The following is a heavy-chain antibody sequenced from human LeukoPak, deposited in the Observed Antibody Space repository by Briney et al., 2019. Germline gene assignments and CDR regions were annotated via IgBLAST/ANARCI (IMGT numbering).Heavy chain of an antibody. CDR3: ARGGITMVRGVITDPTNFDY. V-gene: IGHV1-3*01. D-gene: IGHD3-10*01. Sequence: ASVNVSCKASGYTFTSYAMHWVRQAPGQRLEWMGWINAGNGNTKYSQKFQGRVTITRDTSASTAYMELSSLRSEDTAVYYCARGGITMVRGVITDPTNFDYWGQGTLVTVSS. CDR2: INAGNGNT. CDR1: GYTFTSYA. J-gene: IGHJ4*02.